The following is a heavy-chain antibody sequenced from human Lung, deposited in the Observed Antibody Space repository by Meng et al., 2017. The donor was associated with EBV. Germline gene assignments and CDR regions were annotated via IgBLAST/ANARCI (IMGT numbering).Heavy chain of an antibody. CDR1: GDSVSSSSAA. CDR2: TYYRSKWYN. V-gene: IGHV6-1*01. J-gene: IGHJ2*01. CDR3: ARGATSVFDL. Sequence: HVHLQQSGPGLVNPSPTLSLPWVISGDSVSSSSAAWTWIRQSPSRGLEWLGRTYYRSKWYNDYAVFVKSRITINPDTSKNQFSLQLNSVTPEDTAVYYCARGATSVFDLWGRGTLVTVSS.